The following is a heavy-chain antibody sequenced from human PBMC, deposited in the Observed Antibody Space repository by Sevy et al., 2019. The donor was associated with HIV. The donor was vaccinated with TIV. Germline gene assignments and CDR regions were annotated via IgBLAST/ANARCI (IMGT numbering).Heavy chain of an antibody. J-gene: IGHJ5*02. CDR1: GFTFNDYN. V-gene: IGHV3-11*05. Sequence: GGSLRLSCAASGFTFNDYNLSWIRQAPGKGLEWVSYISTSTSNTTIYYADSVKGRFTISRDNSKNTLYLQMNSLRAEDTAVYYCAKDPRYYDSSGYYSWFDPWGQGTLVTVSS. D-gene: IGHD3-22*01. CDR3: AKDPRYYDSSGYYSWFDP. CDR2: ISTSTSNTTI.